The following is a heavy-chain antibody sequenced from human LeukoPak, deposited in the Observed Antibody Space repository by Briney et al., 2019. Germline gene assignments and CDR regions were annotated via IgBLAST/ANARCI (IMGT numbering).Heavy chain of an antibody. CDR3: ARSPGANVDFDY. CDR1: GCTFTSYY. V-gene: IGHV1-46*01. CDR2: INPSGGST. J-gene: IGHJ4*02. Sequence: ASVKVSCKASGCTFTSYYMHWVRQAPGQGLEWMGIINPSGGSTSYAQKFQGRVTMTRDTSTSTVYMELSSLRSEDTAVYYCARSPGANVDFDYWGQGTLVTVSS.